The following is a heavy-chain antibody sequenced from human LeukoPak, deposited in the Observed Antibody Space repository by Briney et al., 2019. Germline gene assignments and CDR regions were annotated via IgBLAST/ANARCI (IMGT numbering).Heavy chain of an antibody. J-gene: IGHJ4*02. CDR1: GGTFSSYA. CDR2: IIPIFGTA. CDR3: ASSRGYSYGYNY. V-gene: IGHV1-69*01. Sequence: SVKVSCKASGGTFSSYAISWVRQAPGQGLEWMGGIIPIFGTANYAQKFQGRVTITADESTSTAYMELSSLRSEDAAVYYCASSRGYSYGYNYWGQGTLVTVSS. D-gene: IGHD5-18*01.